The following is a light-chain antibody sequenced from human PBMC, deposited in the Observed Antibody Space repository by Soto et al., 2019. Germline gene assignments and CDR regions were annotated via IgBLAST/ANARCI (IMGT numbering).Light chain of an antibody. CDR1: QSVRSN. CDR3: QQYKNWPL. J-gene: IGKJ5*01. CDR2: DAS. V-gene: IGKV3D-15*01. Sequence: VMTQSQGMRSLSPGERATLSCRASQSVRSNLAWYQQKPGQAPRLLIYDASNRATGIPARFSGIGFGTGFTLTISSMKSEDFAVDDCQQYKNWPLFGQGTRLEIK.